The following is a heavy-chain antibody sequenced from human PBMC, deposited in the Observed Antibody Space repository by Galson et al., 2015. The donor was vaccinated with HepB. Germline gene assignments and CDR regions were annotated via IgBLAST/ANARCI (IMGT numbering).Heavy chain of an antibody. CDR2: IYRGGST. Sequence: SLRLSCAASGSPVSSNYISWVRQPPGEGLEWVSVIYRGGSTYYADTVKGRFTISRDNSKNTLYLQMNSLRAEDTAVYYCARDRAIAAAGTDAFDIWGQGTMVTVSS. J-gene: IGHJ3*02. D-gene: IGHD6-13*01. CDR3: ARDRAIAAAGTDAFDI. V-gene: IGHV3-66*01. CDR1: GSPVSSNY.